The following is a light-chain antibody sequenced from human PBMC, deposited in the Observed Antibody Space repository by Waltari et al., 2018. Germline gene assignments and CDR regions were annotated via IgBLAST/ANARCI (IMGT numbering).Light chain of an antibody. CDR3: QQRSNWRPYT. Sequence: EIVLTQSPATLSLSPGERATLSCRASQSVSSYLAWYQQKPGQAPRLLLYDASNRATGIPARFSGSGSGTDFSLTISSLEPEDFAVYYCQQRSNWRPYTFGQGTKLEIK. J-gene: IGKJ2*01. V-gene: IGKV3-11*01. CDR1: QSVSSY. CDR2: DAS.